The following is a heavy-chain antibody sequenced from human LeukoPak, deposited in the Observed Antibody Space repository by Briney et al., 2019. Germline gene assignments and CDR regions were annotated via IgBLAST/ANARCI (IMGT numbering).Heavy chain of an antibody. Sequence: GGSLRLSCAASGFTFSNAWMSWVRQAPGKGLEWVGRIKSKTDGGTTDHTAPVKGRFTISRDDSKNTLYLQMNSLKTEDTAVYYCTTDSDYYGSFNWGQGTLVTVSS. J-gene: IGHJ4*02. V-gene: IGHV3-15*01. CDR1: GFTFSNAW. D-gene: IGHD3-10*01. CDR3: TTDSDYYGSFN. CDR2: IKSKTDGGTT.